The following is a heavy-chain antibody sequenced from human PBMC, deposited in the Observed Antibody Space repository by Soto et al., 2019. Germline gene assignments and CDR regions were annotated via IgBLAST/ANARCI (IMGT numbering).Heavy chain of an antibody. CDR1: GYTFTSYS. J-gene: IGHJ6*02. CDR3: ARDTFGSYYNYYGMDV. Sequence: ASVKVSCKASGYTFTSYSMHWVRQAPGQRLEWMGWIRIYNGNTNYAQKLQGRVTLATDTSTSTAYMELRSLTSDDTAMYYCARDTFGSYYNYYGMDVWGQGTTVTVSS. D-gene: IGHD1-26*01. CDR2: IRIYNGNT. V-gene: IGHV1-18*01.